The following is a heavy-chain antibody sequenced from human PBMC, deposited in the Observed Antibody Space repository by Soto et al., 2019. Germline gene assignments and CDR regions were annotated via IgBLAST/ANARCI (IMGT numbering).Heavy chain of an antibody. V-gene: IGHV4-34*01. D-gene: IGHD4-4*01. CDR1: GGSFSGYY. CDR2: INHSGST. J-gene: IGHJ5*02. CDR3: ARDPPRDYSIDP. Sequence: PSETLSLTCAVYGGSFSGYYWSWIRQPPGKGLEWIGEINHSGSTNYNPSLKSRVTISVDTSKNQFSLKLSSVTAADTAVYYCARDPPRDYSIDPWGQGTLVTVS.